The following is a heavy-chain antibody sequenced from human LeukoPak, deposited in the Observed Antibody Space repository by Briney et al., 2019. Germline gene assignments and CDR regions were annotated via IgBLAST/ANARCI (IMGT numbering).Heavy chain of an antibody. CDR3: ARDSALYCRGNTCHWGFDL. V-gene: IGHV3-7*01. Sequence: GGSLRLSCAASGFTFSSFWMSWVRQAPGKGLEWVANIREDGNKNYFVDSVKGRFTISRDNAKNSLVLQMNSLRVEDTAVYYCARDSALYCRGNTCHWGFDLWGQGTVVTVSS. J-gene: IGHJ3*01. CDR2: IREDGNKN. D-gene: IGHD2-15*01. CDR1: GFTFSSFW.